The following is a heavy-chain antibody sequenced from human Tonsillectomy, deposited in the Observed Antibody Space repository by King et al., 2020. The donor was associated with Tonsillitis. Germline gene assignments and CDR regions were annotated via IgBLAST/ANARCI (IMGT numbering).Heavy chain of an antibody. V-gene: IGHV3-49*03. CDR3: TFDYYGSGCYYPSLDY. CDR1: GFTFGDYA. J-gene: IGHJ4*02. Sequence: VQLVESGGGLVQPGRSLRLSCTASGFTFGDYAMSWFRQAPGKGLEWVGFIRSKAYGGTTEYAASVKGRFTISRDDSKSIAYLQMNSLKTEDTAVYYCTFDYYGSGCYYPSLDYWGQGTLVTVSS. CDR2: IRSKAYGGTT. D-gene: IGHD3-10*01.